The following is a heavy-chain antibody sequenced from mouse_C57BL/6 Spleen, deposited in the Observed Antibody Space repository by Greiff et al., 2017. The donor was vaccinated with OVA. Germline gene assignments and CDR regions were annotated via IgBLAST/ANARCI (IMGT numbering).Heavy chain of an antibody. Sequence: QVQLQQSGAELVKPGASVKLSCKASGYTFTSYWMHWVKQRPGQGLEWIGMIHPKSGSTNYNEKFKSKATLTVDKSSSTAYMQLSSLTSEDSAVYYCARSRPLTGVFAYWGQGTLVTVSA. CDR1: GYTFTSYW. J-gene: IGHJ3*01. CDR2: IHPKSGST. D-gene: IGHD4-1*01. V-gene: IGHV1-64*01. CDR3: ARSRPLTGVFAY.